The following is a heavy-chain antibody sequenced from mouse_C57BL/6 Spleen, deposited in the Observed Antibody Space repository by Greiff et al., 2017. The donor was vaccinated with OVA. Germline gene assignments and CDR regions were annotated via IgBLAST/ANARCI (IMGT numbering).Heavy chain of an antibody. D-gene: IGHD5-1*01. CDR1: GYAFSSSW. J-gene: IGHJ1*03. CDR3: AREVEYDWYFDV. Sequence: QVQLQQSGPELVKPGASVKISCKASGYAFSSSWMNWVKQRPGKGLEWIGRIYPGAGDTNYNGKFKGTATLTADKASSTAYMQLSSLTAEDSAVYFCAREVEYDWYFDVWGTGTTVTVSS. V-gene: IGHV1-82*01. CDR2: IYPGAGDT.